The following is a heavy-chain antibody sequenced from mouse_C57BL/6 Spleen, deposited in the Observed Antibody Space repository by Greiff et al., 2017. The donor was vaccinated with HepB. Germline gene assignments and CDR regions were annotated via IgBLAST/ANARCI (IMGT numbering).Heavy chain of an antibody. Sequence: VKLMESGAELVRPGASVTLSCKASGYTFTDYEMHWVKQTPVHGLEWIGAIDPETGGTAYNQKFKGKAILTADKSSSTAYMELRSLTSEDSAVYYCTRGLYFDYWGQGTTLTVSS. CDR1: GYTFTDYE. J-gene: IGHJ2*01. CDR2: IDPETGGT. V-gene: IGHV1-15*01. CDR3: TRGLYFDY.